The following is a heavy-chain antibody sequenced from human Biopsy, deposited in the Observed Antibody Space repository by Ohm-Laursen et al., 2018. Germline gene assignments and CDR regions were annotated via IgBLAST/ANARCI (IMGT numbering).Heavy chain of an antibody. CDR2: IYNDVST. Sequence: SDTLSLTCIVSGASVSSGSYDWSWIRQPPGKGLEWIGNIYNDVSTKYNPSLRSRVTISADKSTNQFSLKLRSVTAADTAVYYCARGYAGLYEAFDFWGRGTVVTVAS. J-gene: IGHJ3*01. CDR3: ARGYAGLYEAFDF. V-gene: IGHV4-61*01. D-gene: IGHD5-18*01. CDR1: GASVSSGSYD.